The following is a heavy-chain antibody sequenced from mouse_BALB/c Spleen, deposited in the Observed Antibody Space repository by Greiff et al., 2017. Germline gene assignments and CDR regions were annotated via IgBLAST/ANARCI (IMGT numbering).Heavy chain of an antibody. Sequence: VQLQQSGAELVKPGASVTLSCTASGFNIKDTYMHWVKQRPEQGLEWIGRIDPANGNTKYDPKFQGKATITADTSSNTAYLQLSSLTSEDTAVYYCALYGNYGHFDYWGQGTTLTVSS. CDR1: GFNIKDTY. D-gene: IGHD2-1*01. CDR2: IDPANGNT. J-gene: IGHJ2*01. V-gene: IGHV14-3*02. CDR3: ALYGNYGHFDY.